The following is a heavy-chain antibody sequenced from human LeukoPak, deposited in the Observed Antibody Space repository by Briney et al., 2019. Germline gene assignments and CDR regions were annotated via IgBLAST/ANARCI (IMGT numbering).Heavy chain of an antibody. CDR1: GYTFTGYY. CDR2: INPNSGGT. CDR3: ARRGYFDWLSLY. Sequence: ASVKVSCKVSGYTFTGYYMHWVRQAPGQGLERMGCINPNSGGTNDAHKIQGRGTVTRDTSISTAYMDLSRLRSDDTAVYSCARRGYFDWLSLYWGQGTLVTVSS. V-gene: IGHV1-2*07. D-gene: IGHD3-9*01. J-gene: IGHJ4*02.